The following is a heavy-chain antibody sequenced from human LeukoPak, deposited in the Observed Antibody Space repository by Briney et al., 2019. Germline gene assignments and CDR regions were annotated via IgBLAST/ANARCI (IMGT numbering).Heavy chain of an antibody. V-gene: IGHV4-4*07. CDR1: GGSISSYQ. CDR2: IYTSGNT. J-gene: IGHJ4*02. CDR3: VRGDWDSSWPYFDF. Sequence: KPSETLSLTCTVSGGSISSYQRSWIRQPAGKGLEWIGRIYTSGNTNYNPSLKSRVTMSVDTSKNQFSLKLNSVTAADTAVYYCVRGDWDSSWPYFDFWGQGTLVTVSS. D-gene: IGHD6-13*01.